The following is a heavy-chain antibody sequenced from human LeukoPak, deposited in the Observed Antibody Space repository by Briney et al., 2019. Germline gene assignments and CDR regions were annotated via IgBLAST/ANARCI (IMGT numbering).Heavy chain of an antibody. D-gene: IGHD3-10*01. V-gene: IGHV1-18*01. J-gene: IGHJ5*02. CDR1: GYTFTSYG. Sequence: ASVKVSCKASGYTFTSYGISWVRQAPGQGLEWMGWISAYNGNTNYAQKLQGRVTMTTDTSTSTAYMELRSLRSDDTAVYYCARDRWRYYGSGTNWFDPWGQGTLVTVSS. CDR3: ARDRWRYYGSGTNWFDP. CDR2: ISAYNGNT.